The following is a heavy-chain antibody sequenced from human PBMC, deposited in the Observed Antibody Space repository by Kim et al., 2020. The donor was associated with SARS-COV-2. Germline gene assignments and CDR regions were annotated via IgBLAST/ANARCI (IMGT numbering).Heavy chain of an antibody. V-gene: IGHV4-34*01. J-gene: IGHJ5*02. D-gene: IGHD6-13*01. Sequence: SETLSLTCAVYGGSFSGYYWSWIRQPPGKGLEWIGEINHSGSTNYNPSLKSRVTISVDTSKNQFSLTLSSVTAADTAVYYCARGPGYSSSWYGARNWFDPWGRGTLVTVAS. CDR2: INHSGST. CDR3: ARGPGYSSSWYGARNWFDP. CDR1: GGSFSGYY.